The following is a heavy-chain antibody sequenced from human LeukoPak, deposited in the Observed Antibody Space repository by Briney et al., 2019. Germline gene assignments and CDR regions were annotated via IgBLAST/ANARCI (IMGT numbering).Heavy chain of an antibody. Sequence: PGGSLRLSCAASGFIFSSYSMHWVRQAPGKGLEWVAVIWYDGSNEYYADSVKGRFTISRDNSKNTLYLQMNSLRDEDTAVYYCARDHSYGGKIPLFDYWGQGTLVTVSS. CDR1: GFIFSSYS. CDR3: ARDHSYGGKIPLFDY. J-gene: IGHJ4*02. V-gene: IGHV3-33*01. CDR2: IWYDGSNE. D-gene: IGHD4-23*01.